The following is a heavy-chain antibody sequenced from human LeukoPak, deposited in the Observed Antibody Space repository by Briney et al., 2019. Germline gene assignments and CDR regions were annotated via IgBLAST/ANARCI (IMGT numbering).Heavy chain of an antibody. CDR2: IYYRRTT. J-gene: IGHJ4*02. D-gene: IGHD4-23*01. V-gene: IGHV4-38-2*02. CDR3: ARGSRGGNHY. CDR1: GYSISSGYD. Sequence: SETLSLTCTVSGYSISSGYDWGWIRQPPGKGLEWIGSIYYRRTTYYNPSLKSRVTISVDTSKNQFSLKLSSVTAADTAVYYCARGSRGGNHYWGQGTLVTVSS.